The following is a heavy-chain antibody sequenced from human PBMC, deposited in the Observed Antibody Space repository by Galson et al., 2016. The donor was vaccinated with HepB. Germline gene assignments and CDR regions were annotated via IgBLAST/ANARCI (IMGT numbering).Heavy chain of an antibody. CDR2: IHSSGTS. D-gene: IGHD6-19*01. CDR3: ATGIVVAGKYYYYYMDV. V-gene: IGHV4-39*01. CDR1: GDSIRNVGRH. J-gene: IGHJ6*03. Sequence: SETLSLTCTVSGDSIRNVGRHWGWFRQSPGKGLEYIGSIHSSGTSYYNPSLTSRITVSADTSRNQFFLSLTSVTAADTGVYYCATGIVVAGKYYYYYMDVWGKGTTVTVSS.